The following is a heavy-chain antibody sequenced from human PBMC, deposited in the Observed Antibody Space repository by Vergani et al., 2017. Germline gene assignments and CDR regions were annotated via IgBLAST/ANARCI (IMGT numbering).Heavy chain of an antibody. V-gene: IGHV1-69*01. D-gene: IGHD2-2*01. CDR3: ARVLVAGVRVGYFDY. J-gene: IGHJ4*02. CDR2: IIPIFGTA. Sequence: QVQLVQSGAEVKKPGSSVKVSCKASGGTFSSYAISWVRQAPGQGLVWMGGIIPIFGTANYAQKFQGRVTITADESTSTAYMELSSLRSEDTAVYYCARVLVAGVRVGYFDYWGQGTLVTVSS. CDR1: GGTFSSYA.